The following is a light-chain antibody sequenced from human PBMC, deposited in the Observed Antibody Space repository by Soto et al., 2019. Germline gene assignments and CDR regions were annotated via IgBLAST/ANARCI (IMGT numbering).Light chain of an antibody. CDR3: QQYNDWPLT. J-gene: IGKJ4*01. Sequence: TQSPAPLSVPPGGRATLSCRAIQMVISNLAWYQRKPGKVPRLLIYGASTRANGFPVRFSGSGSGTEFTLTIRSLQSEDLAVYYCQQYNDWPLTFGGGTKVDIK. CDR2: GAS. V-gene: IGKV3D-15*01. CDR1: QMVISN.